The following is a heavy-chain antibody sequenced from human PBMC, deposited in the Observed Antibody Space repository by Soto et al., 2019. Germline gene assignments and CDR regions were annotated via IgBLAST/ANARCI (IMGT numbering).Heavy chain of an antibody. V-gene: IGHV3-49*03. CDR1: GFTFGDYA. CDR3: TSAQQLVMGHYYYGMDV. Sequence: LRLSCTASGFTFGDYAMSWFRQAPGKGLEWVGFIRSKAYGGTTEYAASVKGRFTISRDDSKSIAYLQMNSLKTEDTAVYYCTSAQQLVMGHYYYGMDVWGQGTTVTVSS. CDR2: IRSKAYGGTT. D-gene: IGHD6-13*01. J-gene: IGHJ6*02.